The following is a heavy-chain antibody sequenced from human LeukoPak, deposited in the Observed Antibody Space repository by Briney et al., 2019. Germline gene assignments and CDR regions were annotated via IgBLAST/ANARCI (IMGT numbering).Heavy chain of an antibody. J-gene: IGHJ4*02. CDR2: INPNSGGT. CDR3: ARERTEYSGYDYYTEYYFDY. V-gene: IGHV1-2*02. CDR1: GYTFTGYY. Sequence: ASVKVSCKASGYTFTGYYMHWLRQAPGQGLEWMGWINPNSGGTNYAQKFQGRVTMTRDTSISTAYMELSRLRSDDTAVYYCARERTEYSGYDYYTEYYFDYWGQGTLVTVSS. D-gene: IGHD5-12*01.